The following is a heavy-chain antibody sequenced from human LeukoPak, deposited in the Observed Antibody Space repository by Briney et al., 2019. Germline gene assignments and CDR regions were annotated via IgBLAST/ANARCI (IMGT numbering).Heavy chain of an antibody. Sequence: SETLSLSCAVYGGSFSGYYWSRIRQPPGKGLEWIGESNHSGSTNYNPSLKSRVTISVDTSKNQFSLKLSSVTAADTAVYYCARGLGSTYYYDSSGYPYFDYWGQGTLVT. J-gene: IGHJ4*02. D-gene: IGHD3-22*01. CDR3: ARGLGSTYYYDSSGYPYFDY. CDR2: SNHSGST. CDR1: GGSFSGYY. V-gene: IGHV4-34*01.